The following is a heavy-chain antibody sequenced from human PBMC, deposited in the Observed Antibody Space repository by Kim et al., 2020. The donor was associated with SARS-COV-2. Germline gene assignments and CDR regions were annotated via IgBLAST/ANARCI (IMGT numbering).Heavy chain of an antibody. Sequence: SETLSLTCTVSGGSISSSSYYWGWIRQPPGKGLEWIGSIYYSGSTYYNPSLKSRVTISVDTSKNQFSLKLSSVTAADTAVYYCARPKGYSGYDYGAMSSSWQTHWFDPWGQGTLVTVSS. CDR2: IYYSGST. CDR3: ARPKGYSGYDYGAMSSSWQTHWFDP. J-gene: IGHJ5*02. CDR1: GGSISSSSYY. V-gene: IGHV4-39*01. D-gene: IGHD5-12*01.